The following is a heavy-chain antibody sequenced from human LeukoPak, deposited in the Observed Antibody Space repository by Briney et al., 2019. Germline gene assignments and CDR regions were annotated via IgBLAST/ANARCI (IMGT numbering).Heavy chain of an antibody. Sequence: GGYLRLSCAASGFTFDSYAMHWVRQAPGKGLEWVAVISYDGSDKYSADSVKGRFTISRDNSKNTLYLPMNSLRPEDTAVYYCARDSPTKYCSSTSCYRVDFDYWGQGTPVTVSS. V-gene: IGHV3-30-3*01. CDR2: ISYDGSDK. J-gene: IGHJ4*02. D-gene: IGHD2-2*01. CDR3: ARDSPTKYCSSTSCYRVDFDY. CDR1: GFTFDSYA.